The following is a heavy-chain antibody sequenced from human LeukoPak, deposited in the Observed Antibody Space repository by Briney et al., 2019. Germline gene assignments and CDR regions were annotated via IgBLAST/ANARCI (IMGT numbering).Heavy chain of an antibody. CDR2: IITSGAST. J-gene: IGHJ4*02. Sequence: PGRSLRPSCAAAGFTFSSYAMSWVRQAPRKGLEWVSTIITSGASTYYADSVKGRFTISRDNSKNTVYLQMNGLRAEYTAVYYCAKGQYSYGYLFDYWGQGTLVTVSS. V-gene: IGHV3-23*01. CDR3: AKGQYSYGYLFDY. CDR1: GFTFSSYA. D-gene: IGHD5-18*01.